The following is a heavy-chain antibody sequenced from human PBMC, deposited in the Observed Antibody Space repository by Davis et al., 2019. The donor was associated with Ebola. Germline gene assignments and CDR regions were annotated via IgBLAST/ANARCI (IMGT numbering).Heavy chain of an antibody. D-gene: IGHD2-21*02. CDR1: GYTFRNSA. CDR2: IRAYNGNT. CDR3: ARVRYCGGDCSKNYYYGMDV. J-gene: IGHJ6*04. V-gene: IGHV1-18*01. Sequence: ASVTVSCKASGYTFRNSAISWVRQAPGQGLEWMGWIRAYNGNTNYAQILQARVTMTRDTSISTAYMELSRLRSDDTAVYYCARVRYCGGDCSKNYYYGMDVWGKGTTVTVSS.